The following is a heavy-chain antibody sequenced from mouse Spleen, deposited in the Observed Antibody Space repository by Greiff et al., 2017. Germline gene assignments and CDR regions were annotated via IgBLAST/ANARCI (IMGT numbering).Heavy chain of an antibody. CDR2: ISSGGSYT. CDR3: ARHGNYGWYFDV. D-gene: IGHD2-1*01. V-gene: IGHV5-9-1*01. Sequence: EVMLVESGGGLVKPGGSLKLSCAASGFTFSSYAMSWVRQTPEKRLEWVATISSGGSYTYYPDSVKGRFTISRDNAKNTLYLQMSSLRSEDTAMYYCARHGNYGWYFDVWGAGTTVTVSS. J-gene: IGHJ1*01. CDR1: GFTFSSYA.